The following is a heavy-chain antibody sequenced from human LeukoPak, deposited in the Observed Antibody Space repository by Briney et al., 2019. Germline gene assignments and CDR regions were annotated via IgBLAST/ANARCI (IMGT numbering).Heavy chain of an antibody. CDR3: ARQRGASGTVNWFDP. J-gene: IGHJ5*02. Sequence: GGSLKISWESSGYSFTSCWIGWAPQRPGTGLGWVGAIYPDDSDTRNSPSFQGQVAISANRSIRTAYLKWNSLKASDTGMYYGARQRGASGTVNWFDPWGQGTLVTVSS. CDR1: GYSFTSCW. CDR2: IYPDDSDT. D-gene: IGHD3-10*01. V-gene: IGHV5-51*01.